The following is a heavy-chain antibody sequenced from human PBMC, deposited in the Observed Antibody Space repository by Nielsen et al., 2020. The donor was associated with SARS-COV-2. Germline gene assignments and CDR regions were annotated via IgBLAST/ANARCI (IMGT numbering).Heavy chain of an antibody. D-gene: IGHD3-10*01. Sequence: GGSLRLSCAASGFSMRRYWMHWVRQAPGKGLVWVSGISWNSGSIGYADSVKGRFTISRDNAKNSLYLQMNSLRAEDTALYYCAKDPGDAFDIWGQGTMVTVSS. CDR3: AKDPGDAFDI. CDR1: GFSMRRYW. CDR2: ISWNSGSI. V-gene: IGHV3-9*01. J-gene: IGHJ3*02.